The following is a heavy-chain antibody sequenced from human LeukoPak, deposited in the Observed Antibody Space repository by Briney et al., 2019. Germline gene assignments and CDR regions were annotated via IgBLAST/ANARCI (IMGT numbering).Heavy chain of an antibody. V-gene: IGHV3-21*01. D-gene: IGHD1-26*01. CDR2: ISSSSTYI. J-gene: IGHJ5*02. CDR3: AREGVGATPPPNWFDP. Sequence: GGSLRLSCVASGFTFSNYSMNWVRQAPGKGLEWVSSISSSSTYIYYADSVKGRVTVSRDNAKTSLYLQLNSLRAEDTSLYYCAREGVGATPPPNWFDPWGQGTLVTVSS. CDR1: GFTFSNYS.